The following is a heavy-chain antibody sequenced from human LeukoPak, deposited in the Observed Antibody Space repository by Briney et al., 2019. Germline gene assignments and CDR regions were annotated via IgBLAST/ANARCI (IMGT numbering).Heavy chain of an antibody. V-gene: IGHV1-8*03. J-gene: IGHJ5*02. D-gene: IGHD3-3*01. Sequence: ASVKVSCKASGYTFTSYDINWVRQATGQGLEWMGWMNPNSGNTGYAQKFQGRVTITRNTSISTAYMELSSLRSEDTAAYYCARVEPYYDFWSGYPRGWFDPWGQGTQVTVSS. CDR1: GYTFTSYD. CDR3: ARVEPYYDFWSGYPRGWFDP. CDR2: MNPNSGNT.